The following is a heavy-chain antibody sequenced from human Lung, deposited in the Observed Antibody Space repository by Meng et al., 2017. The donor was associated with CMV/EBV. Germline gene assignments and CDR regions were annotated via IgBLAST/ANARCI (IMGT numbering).Heavy chain of an antibody. CDR3: TTDRDVGATTGP. V-gene: IGHV3-15*01. CDR2: MKSKTDGGTT. CDR1: GFTFSNAW. D-gene: IGHD1-26*01. Sequence: GGPLRLXCAASGFTFSNAWMSWVRQAPGKGKEWVGRMKSKTDGGTTYYAAPEKGRFTISRDDSKNTMYPQMNSLNTENTAVYCCTTDRDVGATTGPWGQGTMVTVSS. J-gene: IGHJ5*02.